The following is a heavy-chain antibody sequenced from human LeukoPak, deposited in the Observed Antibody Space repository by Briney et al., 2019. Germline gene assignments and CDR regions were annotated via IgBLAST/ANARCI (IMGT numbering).Heavy chain of an antibody. V-gene: IGHV3-30-3*01. CDR3: ARDVVVTASYYYGMDV. CDR2: TSYDGNNK. D-gene: IGHD2-21*02. Sequence: GGSLRLSCAASGFTFSSYAMHWVRQAPGKGLEWVAVTSYDGNNKFYADSVKGRFTISRDNSKNTLYLQMNSLRAEDTAVYYCARDVVVTASYYYGMDVWGQGTTVTVSS. CDR1: GFTFSSYA. J-gene: IGHJ6*02.